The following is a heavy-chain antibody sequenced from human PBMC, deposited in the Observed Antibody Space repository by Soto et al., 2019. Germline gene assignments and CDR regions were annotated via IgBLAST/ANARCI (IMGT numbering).Heavy chain of an antibody. D-gene: IGHD1-1*01. Sequence: QEQLVESGGGVVQPGRSLRLSCAASGFNFETYGKHWVRQAPGKGLEWVAVVWSAGINKYYADSVKGRFAISRDDFKNTLYLQMNSLRAEDSAVYYCGRAFDRTTATRGGMDVWGQGTKVTVSS. CDR3: GRAFDRTTATRGGMDV. V-gene: IGHV3-33*01. CDR2: VWSAGINK. CDR1: GFNFETYG. J-gene: IGHJ6*02.